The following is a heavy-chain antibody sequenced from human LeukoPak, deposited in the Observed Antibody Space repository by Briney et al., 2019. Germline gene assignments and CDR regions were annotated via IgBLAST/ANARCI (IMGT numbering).Heavy chain of an antibody. D-gene: IGHD3-10*01. CDR1: GYTFTSYG. J-gene: IGHJ4*02. CDR2: INTNTGNP. V-gene: IGHV7-4-1*02. Sequence: EASVKVSCKASGYTFTSYGMNWVRQAPGQGLEWMGWINTNTGNPTYAQDFTGRFVFSLDTSVSTAYLQISSLKAEDTAVYYCARVLAMIRGAPFDYWGQGTLVTVSS. CDR3: ARVLAMIRGAPFDY.